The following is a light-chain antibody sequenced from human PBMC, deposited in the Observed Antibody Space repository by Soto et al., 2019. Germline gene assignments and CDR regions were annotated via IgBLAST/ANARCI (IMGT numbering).Light chain of an antibody. CDR2: EVS. V-gene: IGLV2-14*02. Sequence: QSALTQPASVSGSPGQSITISCTGTSSDVGSYNLVSWYQQHPGKAPKLMIYEVSNRPSGLSNRFSASKSGNAASLTISGLQAEDEADYFCCSFTTSSTLVFGTGTKLTVL. CDR3: CSFTTSSTLV. CDR1: SSDVGSYNL. J-gene: IGLJ1*01.